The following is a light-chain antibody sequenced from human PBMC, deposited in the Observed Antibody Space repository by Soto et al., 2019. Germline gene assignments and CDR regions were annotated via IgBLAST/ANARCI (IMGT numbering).Light chain of an antibody. Sequence: DIQMTQSPSSLSASVGDTVTITCRASQTISNSLHWYQQRPGKAPNLLIYSSSSLQSGAPPRFSGSGSGTEFTLTINSLQPEDFATYYCQQTDSIPITFGQGTRREIK. CDR1: QTISNS. J-gene: IGKJ5*01. V-gene: IGKV1-39*01. CDR2: SSS. CDR3: QQTDSIPIT.